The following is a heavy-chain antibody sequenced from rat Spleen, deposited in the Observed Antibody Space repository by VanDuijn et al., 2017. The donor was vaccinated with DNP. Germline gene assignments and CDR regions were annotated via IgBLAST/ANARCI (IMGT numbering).Heavy chain of an antibody. V-gene: IGHV5-7*01. CDR2: ISYDGSST. Sequence: EVQLVESGGGLVQPGRSLKLSCAVSGITFSDHNMAWVRQAPKKSLEWVAIISYDGSSTYYRDSVKGRFIISRDNAKSTLYLRMDSLRSEDTATYYCAGRPPPTRGPFDYWGQGVMVTVSS. CDR3: AGRPPPTRGPFDY. CDR1: GITFSDHN. D-gene: IGHD1-4*01. J-gene: IGHJ2*01.